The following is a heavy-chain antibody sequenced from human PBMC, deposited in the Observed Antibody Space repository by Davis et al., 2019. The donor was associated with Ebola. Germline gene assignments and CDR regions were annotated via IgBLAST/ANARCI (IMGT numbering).Heavy chain of an antibody. CDR1: GGSISSYY. Sequence: MPSETLSLTCTVSGGSISSYYWSWIRQPPGKGLEWIGEINHSGSTNYNPSLKSRVTISVDTSKNQFSLKLSSVTAADTAMYYCARLLGRTYGSGSYSRWFDPWGQGTLVTVSS. CDR3: ARLLGRTYGSGSYSRWFDP. V-gene: IGHV4-34*01. D-gene: IGHD3-10*01. J-gene: IGHJ5*02. CDR2: INHSGST.